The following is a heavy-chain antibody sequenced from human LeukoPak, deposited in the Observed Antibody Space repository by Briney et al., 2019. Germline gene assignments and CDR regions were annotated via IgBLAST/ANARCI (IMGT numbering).Heavy chain of an antibody. V-gene: IGHV3-23*01. CDR1: GFTFDDYG. D-gene: IGHD7-27*01. J-gene: IGHJ6*03. CDR2: ISGTGANT. Sequence: GGSLRLSCAASGFTFDDYGMSWVREAPGKGLEWVSAISGTGANTFYADSVKGRFTMSRDNPKNMLYLQMNSLRAEDTALYYCAKGIRQLGNYYYYMDVWGKGTTVTVSS. CDR3: AKGIRQLGNYYYYMDV.